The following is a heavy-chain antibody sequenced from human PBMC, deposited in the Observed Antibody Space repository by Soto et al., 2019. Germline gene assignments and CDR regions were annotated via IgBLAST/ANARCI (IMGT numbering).Heavy chain of an antibody. Sequence: QVQLVESGGGVVQPGRSLRLSCAASGFTFSSYGMHWVRQAPGKGLEWVAVISYDGSKKYYADSVKGRFTISRDNSKNTLYLQMNSLRAEDTAVYYCAKIGYDALPVDYCGQGTLVTVSS. V-gene: IGHV3-30*18. CDR1: GFTFSSYG. J-gene: IGHJ4*02. D-gene: IGHD5-12*01. CDR2: ISYDGSKK. CDR3: AKIGYDALPVDY.